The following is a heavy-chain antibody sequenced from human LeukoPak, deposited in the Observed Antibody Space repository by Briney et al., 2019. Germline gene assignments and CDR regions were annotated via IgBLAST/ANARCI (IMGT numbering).Heavy chain of an antibody. V-gene: IGHV3-21*01. CDR1: GFTFSSYS. CDR3: ARAPTVLVGYCSSSSCQADY. J-gene: IGHJ4*02. D-gene: IGHD2-2*01. CDR2: ISSSSSYI. Sequence: GGSLRLSCAASGFTFSSYSMNWVRQAPGKGLEWVSSISSSSSYIYYADSVKGRFTISRDNAKNSLYLQMNSLRAEDTAVYYCARAPTVLVGYCSSSSCQADYWDQGTLVTVSS.